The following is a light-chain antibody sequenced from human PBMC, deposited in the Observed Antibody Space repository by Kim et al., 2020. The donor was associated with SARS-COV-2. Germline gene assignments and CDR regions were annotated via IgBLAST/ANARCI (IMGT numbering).Light chain of an antibody. CDR2: GAS. Sequence: EIVLTQSPDTLSLSPGERATLSCRASQSVRNAYLAWYQQKPGQAPRLLIYGASSRATGIPDRFSGSGSGTDFTLTISRLDPEDFAVYYCQQYGTSPWTFGQGTKVDIK. CDR3: QQYGTSPWT. V-gene: IGKV3-20*01. J-gene: IGKJ1*01. CDR1: QSVRNAY.